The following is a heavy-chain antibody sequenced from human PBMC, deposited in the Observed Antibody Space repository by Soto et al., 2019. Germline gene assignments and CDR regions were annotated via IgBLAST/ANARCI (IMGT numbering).Heavy chain of an antibody. CDR3: ARDTSYDFWSGSYYYVMDV. D-gene: IGHD3-3*01. Sequence: ASVKVSCKASGYTFTSYGISWVRQAPGQGLEWMGWISAYNGNTNYAQKLQGRVTMTTDTSTSTAYMELRSLRSDDTAVYYCARDTSYDFWSGSYYYVMDVCGQGTTVIVSS. J-gene: IGHJ6*02. CDR2: ISAYNGNT. V-gene: IGHV1-18*04. CDR1: GYTFTSYG.